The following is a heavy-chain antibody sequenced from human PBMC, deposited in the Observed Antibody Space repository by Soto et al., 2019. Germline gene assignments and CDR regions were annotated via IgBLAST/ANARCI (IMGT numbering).Heavy chain of an antibody. CDR3: VTAISGIIGPHH. V-gene: IGHV3-64D*06. D-gene: IGHD1-20*01. CDR2: ISNNGINT. CDR1: GFSFSTFS. J-gene: IGHJ5*02. Sequence: GGSLRLSCSASGFSFSTFSLQWVRQAPGRRLEYVSAISNNGINTYYADSVKGRFIISRDNSKDTLSLQMNRLTSDDTAIYYCVTAISGIIGPHHWGQGTLVTVSS.